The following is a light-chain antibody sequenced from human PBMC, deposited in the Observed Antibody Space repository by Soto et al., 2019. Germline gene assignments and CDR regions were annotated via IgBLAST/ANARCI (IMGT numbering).Light chain of an antibody. Sequence: EIVLTQSPATLSLSPGERATVSCRASQRVSNNLGWYQQKPGQAPRLLIYDAYNRATGIPARFSGSGAGTDFTLAISSLEPEDFAVYYCPHCVTFGQGTRLEIK. CDR3: PHCVT. CDR1: QRVSNN. J-gene: IGKJ5*01. CDR2: DAY. V-gene: IGKV3-11*01.